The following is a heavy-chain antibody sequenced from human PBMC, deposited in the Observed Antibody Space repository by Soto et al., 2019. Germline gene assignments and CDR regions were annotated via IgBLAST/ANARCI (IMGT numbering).Heavy chain of an antibody. CDR3: AKGLVFKGWRDYYDSSGYYPRY. V-gene: IGHV3-23*01. J-gene: IGHJ4*02. CDR1: GFTFSSYA. D-gene: IGHD3-22*01. CDR2: ISGSGGST. Sequence: QPGGSLRLSCAASGFTFSSYAMSWVRQAPGKGLEWVSAISGSGGSTYYADSVKGRFTISRDNSKNTLYLQMNSLRAEDTAVYYCAKGLVFKGWRDYYDSSGYYPRYWGQGTLVTVSS.